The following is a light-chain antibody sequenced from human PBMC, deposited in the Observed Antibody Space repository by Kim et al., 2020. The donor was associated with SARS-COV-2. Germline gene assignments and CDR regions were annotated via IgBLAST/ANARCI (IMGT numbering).Light chain of an antibody. Sequence: LSASVGDRVTMTWRASESVRTWLAWYQQRPGKAPKRLISDASNLESGVPSRFSGSGFGTEFTLTISSLQPDDFATYYCQQYNSYYTFGQGTKLEI. CDR2: DAS. J-gene: IGKJ2*01. CDR3: QQYNSYYT. V-gene: IGKV1-5*01. CDR1: ESVRTW.